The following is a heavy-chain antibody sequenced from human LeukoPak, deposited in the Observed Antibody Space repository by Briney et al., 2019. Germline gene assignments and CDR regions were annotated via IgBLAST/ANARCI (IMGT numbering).Heavy chain of an antibody. CDR1: GGSFSGYY. CDR3: ARGSRPITIFGVASRGNRYYYYYGMDV. Sequence: RPSETLSLTCAVYGGSFSGYYWSWIRQPPGKGLEWIGEINHGGSTNYNPSLKSRVTISVDTSKNQFSLKLSPVTAADTAVYYCARGSRPITIFGVASRGNRYYYYYGMDVWGQGTTVTVSS. CDR2: INHGGST. J-gene: IGHJ6*02. V-gene: IGHV4-34*01. D-gene: IGHD3-3*01.